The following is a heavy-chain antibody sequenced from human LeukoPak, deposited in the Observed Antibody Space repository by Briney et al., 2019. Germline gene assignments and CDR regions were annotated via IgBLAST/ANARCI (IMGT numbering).Heavy chain of an antibody. CDR3: ATVGFSTSSPHVWFDP. J-gene: IGHJ5*02. D-gene: IGHD2-2*01. CDR2: FDPEDGET. Sequence: ASVEVSCKVSGYTLTELSMHWVRQAPGKGLEWMGGFDPEDGETIYAQKFQGRVTMTEDTSTDTAYMELSSLRSEDTAVYYCATVGFSTSSPHVWFDPWGQGTLVTVSS. V-gene: IGHV1-24*01. CDR1: GYTLTELS.